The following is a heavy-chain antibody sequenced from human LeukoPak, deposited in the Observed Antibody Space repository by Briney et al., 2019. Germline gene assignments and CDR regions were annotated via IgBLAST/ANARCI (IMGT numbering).Heavy chain of an antibody. V-gene: IGHV1-8*01. CDR2: MNPNSGNT. J-gene: IGHJ5*02. CDR1: GYIFTRYD. Sequence: ASVKVSCKASGYIFTRYDINWVRQATGQGLEWMGWMNPNSGNTGYAQKFQGRATMNRHTSISTAYIALSSLRSDDTAVYYCARHPPGGYSYQKGNWFDPWGQGTLVTVSS. D-gene: IGHD5-18*01. CDR3: ARHPPGGYSYQKGNWFDP.